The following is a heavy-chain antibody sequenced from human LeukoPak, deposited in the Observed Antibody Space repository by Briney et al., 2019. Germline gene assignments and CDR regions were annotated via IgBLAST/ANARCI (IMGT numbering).Heavy chain of an antibody. D-gene: IGHD3-10*01. J-gene: IGHJ4*02. CDR3: ARKFLGSRGYYFDY. CDR1: GYTFTSYD. Sequence: ASVKVSCKAPGYTFTSYDINWVRQATGQGLEWMGWMNPNTGNTGYAQKFQGRVTMTRNTSISTAYMELSSLRSEDTAVYYCARKFLGSRGYYFDYWGQGTLVTVSS. CDR2: MNPNTGNT. V-gene: IGHV1-8*01.